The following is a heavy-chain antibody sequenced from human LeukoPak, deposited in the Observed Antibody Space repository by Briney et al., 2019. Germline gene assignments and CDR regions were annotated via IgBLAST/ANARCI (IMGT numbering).Heavy chain of an antibody. D-gene: IGHD1-14*01. CDR3: GSLLKPHNNQPGGY. CDR2: ISSSGSTI. CDR1: GFTFSDYY. Sequence: PGGSLRLSCAASGFTFSDYYMSWIRQAPGKGLEWVSYISSSGSTIYYADSVKGRFTISRDNAKNSLYLQMNSLRAEDTAVYYCGSLLKPHNNQPGGYWGQGTLVTVSS. V-gene: IGHV3-11*04. J-gene: IGHJ4*02.